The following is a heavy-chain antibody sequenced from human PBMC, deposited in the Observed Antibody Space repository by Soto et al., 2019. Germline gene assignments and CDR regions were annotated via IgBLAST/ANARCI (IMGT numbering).Heavy chain of an antibody. CDR2: IYYSGST. J-gene: IGHJ3*02. CDR1: GGSISSYY. CDR3: ARVEAAGAFDI. V-gene: IGHV4-59*01. Sequence: LSLTCTVSGGSISSYYWSWNRQPPGKGLEWIGYIYYSGSTNYNPSLKSRVTLSVDTSKNQFSLKLSSVTAADTAVYYCARVEAAGAFDIWGQGTMVTVSS. D-gene: IGHD6-13*01.